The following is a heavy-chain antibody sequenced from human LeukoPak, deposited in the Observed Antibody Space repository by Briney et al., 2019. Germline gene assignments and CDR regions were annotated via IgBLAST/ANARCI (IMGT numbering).Heavy chain of an antibody. CDR2: ISYDGSNK. Sequence: GESLRLSCAASGFTFSSYGMHWVRQAPGKGLEWVAVISYDGSNKYYADSVKGRFTISRDNSKNTLYLQMNSLRAEDTAVYYCARDSGDDYYYYYGMDVWGQGTTVTVSS. J-gene: IGHJ6*02. D-gene: IGHD1-26*01. V-gene: IGHV3-30*19. CDR1: GFTFSSYG. CDR3: ARDSGDDYYYYYGMDV.